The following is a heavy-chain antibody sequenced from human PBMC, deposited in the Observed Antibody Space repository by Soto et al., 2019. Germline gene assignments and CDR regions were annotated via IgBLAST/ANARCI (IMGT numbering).Heavy chain of an antibody. Sequence: EVQLVESGGGLVKPGGSLRLSCAASGFTFNTYDMNWVRQAPGKGLEWGSSITTSSAYIYYADSLKGRITISRDNAKNSRFLQMNSPRAEDTAVYYCVRSGTARLLRHSWFDTWGQGTLVTVSS. CDR1: GFTFNTYD. V-gene: IGHV3-21*01. CDR3: VRSGTARLLRHSWFDT. CDR2: ITTSSAYI. D-gene: IGHD2-21*01. J-gene: IGHJ5*02.